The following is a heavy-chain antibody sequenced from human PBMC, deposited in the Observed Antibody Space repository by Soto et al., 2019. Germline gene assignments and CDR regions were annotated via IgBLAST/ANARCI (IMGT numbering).Heavy chain of an antibody. CDR2: ISSSITI. J-gene: IGHJ5*02. CDR3: ARGPPHRGWFDP. CDR1: GFTFSSYS. Sequence: PGGSLRLSCAASGFTFSSYSMNWVRQAPGKGLEWVSYISSSITIYYADSVKGRFTISRDNAKNSLYLQMNSLRDEDTAVYYYARGPPHRGWFDPWGQGTLVTVSS. V-gene: IGHV3-48*02.